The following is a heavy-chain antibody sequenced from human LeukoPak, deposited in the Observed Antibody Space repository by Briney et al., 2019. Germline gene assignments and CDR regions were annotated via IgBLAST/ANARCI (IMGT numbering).Heavy chain of an antibody. CDR3: ARQIASAGTAGFDF. CDR2: IYSTGST. Sequence: SETLSLTCTVSGGSISSYYWSWIRQPAGKGLEWIGRIYSTGSTNYNPSLKSRVTMSVDTSKNQFSLRLRSVTAADTAAYYCARQIASAGTAGFDFWGQGALVTVSS. V-gene: IGHV4-4*07. CDR1: GGSISSYY. J-gene: IGHJ4*02. D-gene: IGHD6-13*01.